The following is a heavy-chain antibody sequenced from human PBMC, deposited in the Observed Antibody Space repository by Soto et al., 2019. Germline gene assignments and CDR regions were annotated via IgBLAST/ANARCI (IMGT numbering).Heavy chain of an antibody. V-gene: IGHV1-69*13. J-gene: IGHJ5*02. D-gene: IGHD3-10*01. CDR2: IIPIFGTA. CDR3: ARDPSYYGSGRENWFDP. CDR1: GYTFTGYY. Sequence: GASVKVSCKASGYTFTGYYMHWVRQAPGQRLEWMGGIIPIFGTANYAQKFQGRVTITADESTSTAYMELSSLRSEDTAVYYCARDPSYYGSGRENWFDPWGQGTLVTVSS.